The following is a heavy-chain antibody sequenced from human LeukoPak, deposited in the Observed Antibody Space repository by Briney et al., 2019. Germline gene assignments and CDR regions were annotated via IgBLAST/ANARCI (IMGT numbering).Heavy chain of an antibody. CDR1: GGSISNTNYY. CDR2: IYYSGST. V-gene: IGHV4-39*01. CDR3: ASLLNGGVAHWFDP. J-gene: IGHJ5*02. D-gene: IGHD7-27*01. Sequence: SETLSLICTVSGGSISNTNYYWGWIRQPPGKGLEWIGNIYYSGSTYYNSSLKSRVTISVDTSKNQFSLKMSSVTAADTAVYYCASLLNGGVAHWFDPWGQGTLVTVSS.